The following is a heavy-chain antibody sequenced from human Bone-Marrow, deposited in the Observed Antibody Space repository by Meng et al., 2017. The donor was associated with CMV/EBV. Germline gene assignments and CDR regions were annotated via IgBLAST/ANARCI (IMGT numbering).Heavy chain of an antibody. CDR3: TTYHPRKPY. CDR1: GFTFSSYW. V-gene: IGHV3-15*01. CDR2: IKSKTDGGTT. Sequence: GESLKISCAASGFTFSSYWMHWVRQAPGKGLEWVGRIKSKTDGGTTDYAAPVKGRFTISRDDSKNTLYLQMNSLKTEDTAVYYCTTYHPRKPYWGQGTLVTVSS. J-gene: IGHJ4*02.